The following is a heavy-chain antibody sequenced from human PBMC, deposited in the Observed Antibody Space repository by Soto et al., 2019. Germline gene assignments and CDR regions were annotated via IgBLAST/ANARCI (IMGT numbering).Heavy chain of an antibody. D-gene: IGHD2-2*02. CDR2: INAYNGNT. V-gene: IGHV1-18*01. J-gene: IGHJ6*02. CDR3: TSSIVLVPAAIGPYYYYGMDV. Sequence: ASVKVSCKASGYTFTSYGISWVRQAPGQGLEWMGWINAYNGNTNYAQKLQGRVTMTTDTSTSTAYMELRSLRSDDTAVYYCTSSIVLVPAAIGPYYYYGMDVWGQGTTVTV. CDR1: GYTFTSYG.